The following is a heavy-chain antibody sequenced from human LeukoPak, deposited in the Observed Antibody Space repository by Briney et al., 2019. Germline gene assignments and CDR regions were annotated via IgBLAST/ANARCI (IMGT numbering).Heavy chain of an antibody. Sequence: ASVKVSCKASGYTLSDYYMHWVRQAPGRGLEWVGWINPNSGDTIYAQNFQGRVTMTGDTSVNTAYMELSKLRSDDTAVYYCARGSGIRGYSGYDRVDYWGQGTLVTVSS. CDR2: INPNSGDT. CDR3: ARGSGIRGYSGYDRVDY. J-gene: IGHJ4*02. D-gene: IGHD5-12*01. V-gene: IGHV1-2*02. CDR1: GYTLSDYY.